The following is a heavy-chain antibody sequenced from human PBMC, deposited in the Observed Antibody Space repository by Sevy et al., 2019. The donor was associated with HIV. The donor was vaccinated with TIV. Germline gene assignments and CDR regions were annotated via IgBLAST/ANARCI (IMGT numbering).Heavy chain of an antibody. J-gene: IGHJ4*02. Sequence: GGSLRLSCAASGFTFSSSAMSWVRQAPGKGLEWVSTLSAGGGSARYADSVRGRFTVSRDNSKNILYLQVHSLGAEDTARYYCAKRKGYGELFIPFDYWGQGTLVTVSS. CDR3: AKRKGYGELFIPFDY. CDR2: LSAGGGSA. CDR1: GFTFSSSA. V-gene: IGHV3-23*01. D-gene: IGHD3-10*01.